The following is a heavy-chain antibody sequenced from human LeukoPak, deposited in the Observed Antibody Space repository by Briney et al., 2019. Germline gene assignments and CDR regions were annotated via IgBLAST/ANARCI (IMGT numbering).Heavy chain of an antibody. CDR2: IYYSGST. CDR3: ALLDVAAAMTDAFDI. D-gene: IGHD2-2*01. CDR1: GGSISSGDYY. Sequence: SQTLSLTCTVSGGSISSGDYYWSWIRQPPGKGLEWIGYIYYSGSTYYNPSLKSRVTISVDTSKNQFSLKLSSVTAADTAVYYCALLDVAAAMTDAFDIWGQGTMVTVSS. V-gene: IGHV4-30-4*01. J-gene: IGHJ3*02.